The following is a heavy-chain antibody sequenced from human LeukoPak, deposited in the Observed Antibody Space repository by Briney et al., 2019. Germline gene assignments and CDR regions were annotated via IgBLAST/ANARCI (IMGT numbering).Heavy chain of an antibody. J-gene: IGHJ4*02. CDR1: GFTFNDYE. D-gene: IGHD6-19*01. CDR3: AKGGIAVAGPFDY. Sequence: GGSLRLSCAASGFTFNDYEMTWVRQAPGKGLEWISYISSSGSITSHADSVKGRFTISRDNAKNSLYLQMNSLRAEDTAVYYCAKGGIAVAGPFDYWGQGTLVTVSS. CDR2: ISSSGSIT. V-gene: IGHV3-48*03.